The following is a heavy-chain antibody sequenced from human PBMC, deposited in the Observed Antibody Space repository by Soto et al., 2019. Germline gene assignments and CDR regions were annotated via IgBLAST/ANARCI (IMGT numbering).Heavy chain of an antibody. CDR3: ARHYMSIGLRYYNGMDV. CDR1: GYSFTSYW. V-gene: IGHV5-51*01. J-gene: IGHJ6*02. Sequence: GESLKISCKGSGYSFTSYWIGWVRQMPGKGLEWMGIIYPDDSGTRYSPSFQGQVTISADKSISTAYLQWSSLKASDTAMYYCARHYMSIGLRYYNGMDVWGQGTTVTVSS. CDR2: IYPDDSGT. D-gene: IGHD2-8*02.